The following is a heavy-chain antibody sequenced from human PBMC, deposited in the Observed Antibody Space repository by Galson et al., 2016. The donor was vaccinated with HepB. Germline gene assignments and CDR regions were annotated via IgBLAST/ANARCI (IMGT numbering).Heavy chain of an antibody. CDR3: AKDGYRGSFSDCCGMDV. CDR1: GFSFSTYG. V-gene: IGHV3-30*18. Sequence: SLRLSCAASGFSFSTYGLLWVRQAPCKGPEWVAAISYHGSHKKYADSVQGRCTISRDTSKNTLYLQMNSLTAEDMAVYFFAKDGYRGSFSDCCGMDVWGQGTRVTVSS. D-gene: IGHD1-26*01. CDR2: ISYHGSHK. J-gene: IGHJ6*01.